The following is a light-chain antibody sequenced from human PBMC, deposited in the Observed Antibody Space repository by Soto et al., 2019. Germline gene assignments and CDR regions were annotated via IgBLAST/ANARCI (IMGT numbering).Light chain of an antibody. J-gene: IGKJ2*01. CDR1: QDISNY. CDR2: DAA. V-gene: IGKV1-33*01. CDR3: QQYDNPMYT. Sequence: DIQMTQSPSSLSASVGDRVTITCQASQDISNYLNWYQQKPGKAPKLLINDAANLETGVPSRFSGSGSGTDFTFTISRLQHEDIATYYCQQYDNPMYTFGQGTKLEIK.